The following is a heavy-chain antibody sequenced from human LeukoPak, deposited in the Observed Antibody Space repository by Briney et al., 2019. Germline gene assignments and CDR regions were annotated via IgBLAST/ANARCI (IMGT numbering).Heavy chain of an antibody. V-gene: IGHV3-9*01. CDR3: AKGGFGSGYYSSFDY. CDR1: GFTFSSYA. Sequence: GGSLRLSCAASGFTFSSYAMSWVRQAPGKGLEWVSGISWNSGSIGYADSVKGRFTISRDNAKNSLYLQMNSLRAEDTALYYCAKGGFGSGYYSSFDYWGQGTLVTVSS. D-gene: IGHD3-22*01. J-gene: IGHJ4*02. CDR2: ISWNSGSI.